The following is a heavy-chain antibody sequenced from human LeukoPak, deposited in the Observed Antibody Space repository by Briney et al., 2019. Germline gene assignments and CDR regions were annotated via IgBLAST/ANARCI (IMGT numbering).Heavy chain of an antibody. Sequence: GGSLRHSCAASGFTFSSYSMSWVRQAPGKGLEWVSSITTSSTYISYADSVKGRFTISRDNAKNSLYLQMNRLRAEDTAVYYCARGKYSSGWFDYWGQGTLVTAPS. J-gene: IGHJ4*02. CDR2: ITTSSTYI. CDR3: ARGKYSSGWFDY. CDR1: GFTFSSYS. D-gene: IGHD6-19*01. V-gene: IGHV3-21*01.